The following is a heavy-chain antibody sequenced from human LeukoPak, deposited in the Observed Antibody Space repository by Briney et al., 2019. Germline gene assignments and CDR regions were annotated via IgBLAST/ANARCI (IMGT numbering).Heavy chain of an antibody. CDR1: GFTFSSYS. J-gene: IGHJ4*02. CDR2: ISSSSSYI. D-gene: IGHD2-15*01. Sequence: PGGSLRLSCAASGFTFSSYSMNWVRQAPGKGLEWVSSISSSSSYIYYADSVKGRFAISRDNAKNSLYLQMNSLRAEDTAVYYCARGYCSGGSCYSIDYWGQGTLVTVSS. CDR3: ARGYCSGGSCYSIDY. V-gene: IGHV3-21*01.